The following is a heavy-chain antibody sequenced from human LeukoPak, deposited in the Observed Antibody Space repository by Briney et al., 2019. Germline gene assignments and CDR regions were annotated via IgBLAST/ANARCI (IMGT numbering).Heavy chain of an antibody. J-gene: IGHJ4*02. CDR3: ARSTTVVTPRGGFDY. V-gene: IGHV3-33*01. D-gene: IGHD4-23*01. Sequence: GRSLRLSCAASGFTFSSYGMHWVRQAPGKGLEWVAVIWYDGSNKYYADSVKGRFTISRDNSKNTLYLQMNSLRAEDTAVYYCARSTTVVTPRGGFDYWGRGTLVTVSS. CDR2: IWYDGSNK. CDR1: GFTFSSYG.